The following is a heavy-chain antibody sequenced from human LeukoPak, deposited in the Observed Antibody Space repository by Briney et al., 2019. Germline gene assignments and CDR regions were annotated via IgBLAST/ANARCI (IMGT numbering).Heavy chain of an antibody. D-gene: IGHD6-19*01. CDR2: IYYSGST. Sequence: SETLSLTCTVSGGSISSYYWSWIRQPPGKGVEWGGYIYYSGSTNYNPSLKSRVTISVDTSKNQFSLKLSSVTAADTAVYYCARHAAIGGSGWYGFDYWGQGTLVTVSS. V-gene: IGHV4-59*08. CDR3: ARHAAIGGSGWYGFDY. J-gene: IGHJ4*02. CDR1: GGSISSYY.